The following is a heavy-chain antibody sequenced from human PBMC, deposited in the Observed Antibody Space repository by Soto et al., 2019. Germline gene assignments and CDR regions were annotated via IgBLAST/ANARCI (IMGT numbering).Heavy chain of an antibody. V-gene: IGHV1-3*04. D-gene: IGHD7-27*01. CDR1: GYSFTHFE. CDR2: INTGNGDT. CDR3: ARGLTLLDY. Sequence: QVQLVQSGPEVKQPGASVRISCQASGYSFTHFEMHWVRQAPGQRLEWMGWINTGNGDTKYSQKFQGRVTFTRDTSASTAYLDLDGLTSDDTSFYFCARGLTLLDYWGQEPWSPSPQ. J-gene: IGHJ4*01.